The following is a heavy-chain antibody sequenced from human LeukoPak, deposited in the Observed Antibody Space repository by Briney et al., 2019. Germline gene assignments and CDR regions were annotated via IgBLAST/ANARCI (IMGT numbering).Heavy chain of an antibody. V-gene: IGHV3-30*07. Sequence: GGSLRLSCAASGFTFSSYAMHWVRQAPGKGLEWVAVISYDGSNKYYADSVKGRFTISRDNSKNTLYLQMNSLRAEDTALYYCARGYWRLDPWGPGTLVTVSS. D-gene: IGHD2-15*01. J-gene: IGHJ5*02. CDR1: GFTFSSYA. CDR2: ISYDGSNK. CDR3: ARGYWRLDP.